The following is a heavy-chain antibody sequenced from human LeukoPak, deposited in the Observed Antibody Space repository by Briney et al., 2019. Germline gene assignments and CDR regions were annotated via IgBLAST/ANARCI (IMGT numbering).Heavy chain of an antibody. CDR3: ARALIAAAGTLDY. D-gene: IGHD6-13*01. CDR1: GCTFSSYA. V-gene: IGHV3-30-3*01. CDR2: ISYDGSNK. Sequence: GGSLRLSCAASGCTFSSYAMHWVRQAPGKGLEWVAVISYDGSNKYYADSVKGRFTISRDNSKNTLYLQMNSLRAEDTAVYYCARALIAAAGTLDYWGQGTLVTVSS. J-gene: IGHJ4*02.